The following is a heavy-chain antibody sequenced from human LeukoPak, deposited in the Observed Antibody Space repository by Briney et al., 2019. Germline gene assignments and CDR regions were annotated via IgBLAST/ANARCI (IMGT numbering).Heavy chain of an antibody. D-gene: IGHD3-3*01. J-gene: IGHJ4*02. CDR1: VYTLTELS. V-gene: IGHV1-24*01. Sequence: ASVKVSCKVSVYTLTELSMHSGRHAPGKGLEWRGGFDPEDGETIYAQKFQGRVTMTEDTSTDTAYMELSSLRSEDTAVYYCATPPYYDFCLGYWGQGTLVTVSS. CDR3: ATPPYYDFCLGY. CDR2: FDPEDGET.